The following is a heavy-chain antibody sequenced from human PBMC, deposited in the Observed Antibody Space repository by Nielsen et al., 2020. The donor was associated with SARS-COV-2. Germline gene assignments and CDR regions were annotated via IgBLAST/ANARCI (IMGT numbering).Heavy chain of an antibody. J-gene: IGHJ5*02. D-gene: IGHD1-26*01. CDR2: ISGGGGTT. CDR3: AKDRDNVLGAAFNWLDP. V-gene: IGHV3-23*01. CDR1: GFTFTSYA. Sequence: GGSLRLSCAASGFTFTSYAMTWVRQAPGKGLEWVSSISGGGGTTYYADAVKGRFTISRDISKNPLYLQMDSLRAEDTAVYYGAKDRDNVLGAAFNWLDPWGQGTLVTVSS.